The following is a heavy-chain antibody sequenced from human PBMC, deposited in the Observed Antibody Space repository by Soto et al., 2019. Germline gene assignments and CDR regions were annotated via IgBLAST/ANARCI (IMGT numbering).Heavy chain of an antibody. CDR1: GFTFRNYG. Sequence: QVQLVEAGGCVVQPGRYLRLSCAASGFTFRNYGMHWVRQAPGKGLEWVAVISYHGSDKYYADSVKGRFTISRDNSKNTLYLQMDSLRAEDTAVYYCAKDHLTTTVTTVGYWGQGTLVTVSS. V-gene: IGHV3-30*18. CDR2: ISYHGSDK. J-gene: IGHJ4*02. CDR3: AKDHLTTTVTTVGY. D-gene: IGHD4-17*01.